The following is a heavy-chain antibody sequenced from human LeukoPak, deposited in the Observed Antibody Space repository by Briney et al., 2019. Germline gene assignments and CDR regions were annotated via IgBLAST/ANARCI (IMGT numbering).Heavy chain of an antibody. CDR2: IDPSDSYT. V-gene: IGHV5-10-1*01. CDR3: ARQGSDKPNSVYWFDP. J-gene: IGHJ5*02. CDR1: GYSFTSYW. D-gene: IGHD6-25*01. Sequence: GESLKISCKGSGYSFTSYWITWVRQIPGKGLEWMGRIDPSDSYTSYSPSLQGHVTISADKSINTAYLQWSSLKASDTTIYYCARQGSDKPNSVYWFDPWGQGTLVTVSS.